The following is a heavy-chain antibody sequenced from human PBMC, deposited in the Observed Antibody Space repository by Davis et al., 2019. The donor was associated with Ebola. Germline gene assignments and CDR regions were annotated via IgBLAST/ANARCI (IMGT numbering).Heavy chain of an antibody. J-gene: IGHJ5*02. CDR1: GYTFTSYG. Sequence: AASVKVSCKASGYTFTSYGISWVRQAPGQGLEWMGWISAYNGNTNYAQKLQGRVTMTTDTSTSTAYMELRSLRSDDTAVYYCARDKMVLTDNWLDPWGQGTLVTVSS. CDR3: ARDKMVLTDNWLDP. D-gene: IGHD4/OR15-4a*01. V-gene: IGHV1-18*04. CDR2: ISAYNGNT.